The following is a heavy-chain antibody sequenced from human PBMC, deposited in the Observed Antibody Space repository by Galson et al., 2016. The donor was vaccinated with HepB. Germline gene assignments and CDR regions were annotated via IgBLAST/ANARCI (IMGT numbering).Heavy chain of an antibody. CDR1: GGSISGKY. D-gene: IGHD3-16*01. CDR3: ARSGGSAGMY. J-gene: IGHJ1*01. Sequence: SETLSLTCSVSGGSISGKYWSWTRQLPGKGLEWIAYMHDSGSTRYNPSLKRRVTISADTSINQFSLRLSSVTAGDTAVYYCARSGGSAGMYWGQGTLVTVSS. CDR2: MHDSGST. V-gene: IGHV4-59*08.